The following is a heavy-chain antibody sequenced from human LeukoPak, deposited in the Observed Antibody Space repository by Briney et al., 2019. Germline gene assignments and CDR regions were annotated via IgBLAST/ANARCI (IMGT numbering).Heavy chain of an antibody. Sequence: GGSLRLSCAASGFTFSSYWMTWVRQTPGKGLDWVSSISSSGNTYYADSVKGRFTISRDNSKNMLYLQMNSLRAEDTAVYYCVKGRISEDGLDFWGQGTLVTVSS. CDR2: ISSSGNT. V-gene: IGHV3-23*01. CDR1: GFTFSSYW. J-gene: IGHJ4*02. CDR3: VKGRISEDGLDF. D-gene: IGHD6-13*01.